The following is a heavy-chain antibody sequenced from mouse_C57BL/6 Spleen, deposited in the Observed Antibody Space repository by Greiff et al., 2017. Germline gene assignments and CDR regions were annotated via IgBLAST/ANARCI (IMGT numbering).Heavy chain of an antibody. V-gene: IGHV6-3*01. Sequence: EVKLQESGGGLVQPGGSMKLSCVASGFTFSNYWMNWVRQSPEKGLEWVAQIRMKSDNYATHYAESVKGRFNISRDDSKSSVYLQMNNLRADDTGIYYCTVYDNYVPFDYWGQGTTLTVSS. CDR1: GFTFSNYW. D-gene: IGHD2-1*01. J-gene: IGHJ2*01. CDR3: TVYDNYVPFDY. CDR2: IRMKSDNYAT.